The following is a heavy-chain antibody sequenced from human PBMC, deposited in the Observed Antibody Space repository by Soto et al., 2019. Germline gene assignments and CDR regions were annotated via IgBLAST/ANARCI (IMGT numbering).Heavy chain of an antibody. D-gene: IGHD6-19*01. CDR1: GFTFDDYA. Sequence: EVQLVESGGGLVQPGRSLRLSCAASGFTFDDYAMHWVRQAPGKGLEWVSGIGWNSGSICYADSVKGRFTISRDNAKNSLYLQMNSLRAEDTVLYDCAKTQQWLPSPSDCWGQGTLVSVS. V-gene: IGHV3-9*01. CDR2: IGWNSGSI. CDR3: AKTQQWLPSPSDC. J-gene: IGHJ4*02.